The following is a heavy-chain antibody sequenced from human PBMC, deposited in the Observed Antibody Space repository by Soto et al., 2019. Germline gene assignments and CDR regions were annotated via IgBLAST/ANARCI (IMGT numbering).Heavy chain of an antibody. CDR2: ISGSGGST. CDR1: GFTFSSYA. V-gene: IGHV3-23*01. Sequence: LRLSCAASGFTFSSYAMSWVRQAPGKGLEWVSAISGSGGSTYYADSVKGRFTISRDNSKNTLYLQMNSLRAEDTAVYYCAKLPATMIVVATSYFDYWGQGTLVTGSA. J-gene: IGHJ4*02. D-gene: IGHD3-22*01. CDR3: AKLPATMIVVATSYFDY.